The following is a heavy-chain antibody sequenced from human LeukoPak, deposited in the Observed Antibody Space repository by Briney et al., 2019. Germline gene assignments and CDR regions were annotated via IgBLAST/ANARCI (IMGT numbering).Heavy chain of an antibody. D-gene: IGHD3-3*01. V-gene: IGHV3-11*04. CDR1: GFTFSDYY. CDR3: AGAKRIRSVYMDV. Sequence: GGSLRPSCAASGFTFSDYYMSWIRQAPGKGLEWVSYISSSGSTIYYADSVKGRFTISRDNAKNSLYLQMNSLRAEDTAVYYCAGAKRIRSVYMDVWGKGTTVTVSS. CDR2: ISSSGSTI. J-gene: IGHJ6*03.